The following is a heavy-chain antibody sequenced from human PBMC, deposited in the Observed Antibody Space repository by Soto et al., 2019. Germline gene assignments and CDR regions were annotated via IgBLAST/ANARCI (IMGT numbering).Heavy chain of an antibody. V-gene: IGHV3-53*02. CDR3: ARMIDYYYGMDV. J-gene: IGHJ6*02. CDR1: GFAVSSNY. D-gene: IGHD3-22*01. CDR2: FYSDGRT. Sequence: EVQLVETGGGLIQPGGSLRLSCAASGFAVSSNYMSWVRQAPGKGLEWVSVFYSDGRTYYADSVKGRFTIFRDNSKNTLYLQMNSLRAEDTAVYYCARMIDYYYGMDVLGQGTTVTVSS.